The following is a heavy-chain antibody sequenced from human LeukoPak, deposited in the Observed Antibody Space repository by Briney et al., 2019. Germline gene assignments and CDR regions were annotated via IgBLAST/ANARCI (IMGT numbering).Heavy chain of an antibody. CDR2: ISTSGGSS. J-gene: IGHJ4*02. V-gene: IGHV3-23*01. Sequence: GESLRLSCAASGFTFSSYAMSWVRQAPGKGLEWVSGISTSGGSSSYADSMKGRFTISRDNPRNTLYMQMNSLRAEDTALYYCAIMHPYYDGSGYWVQWGQGTLVTVSS. D-gene: IGHD3-22*01. CDR3: AIMHPYYDGSGYWVQ. CDR1: GFTFSSYA.